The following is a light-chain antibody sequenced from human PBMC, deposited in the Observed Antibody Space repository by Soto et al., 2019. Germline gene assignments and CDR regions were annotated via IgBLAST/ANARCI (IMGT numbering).Light chain of an antibody. V-gene: IGLV2-23*01. CDR3: SAYAGSNTLFV. J-gene: IGLJ1*01. CDR1: SNDVGFYDL. Sequence: QSALTQPASVSGSPGQSITISCTGTSNDVGFYDLVSWYLQHPGQAPKLLIYEGSKRPAGVSNRFSGSKSGNTASLTISGLQAEDEADYYCSAYAGSNTLFVFGTGTKVTGL. CDR2: EGS.